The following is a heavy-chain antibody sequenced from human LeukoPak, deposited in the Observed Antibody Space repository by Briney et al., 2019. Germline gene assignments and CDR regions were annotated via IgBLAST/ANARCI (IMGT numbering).Heavy chain of an antibody. CDR1: GFTFGTYW. J-gene: IGHJ4*02. Sequence: PGGSLRLSCTASGFTFGTYWMSWIRQTPEKRLEWVANLNRDGSEAYYLDSVKGRFTISRDNAKNSVYLQMNSLRADDTAVYYCARDFGPNSIDYWGQGTLVTVSS. D-gene: IGHD4/OR15-4a*01. CDR3: ARDFGPNSIDY. CDR2: LNRDGSEA. V-gene: IGHV3-7*01.